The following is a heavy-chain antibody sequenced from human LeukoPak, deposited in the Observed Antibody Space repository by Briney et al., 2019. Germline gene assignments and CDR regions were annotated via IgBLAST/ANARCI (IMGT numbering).Heavy chain of an antibody. Sequence: PGGSLRLSCAASGFTFSTYAMSWVRQAPGKGLEWVSVISASGGTTYYAASVKGRFTISRDSSKSTLYLQMNSLKTEDTAVYYCTTRRQDGCWGQGTLVTVS. CDR3: TTRRQDGC. CDR1: GFTFSTYA. V-gene: IGHV3-23*01. CDR2: ISASGGTT. J-gene: IGHJ4*02. D-gene: IGHD1-14*01.